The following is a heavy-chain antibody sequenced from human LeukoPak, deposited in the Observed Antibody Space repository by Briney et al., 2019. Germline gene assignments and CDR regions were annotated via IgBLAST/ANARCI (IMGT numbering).Heavy chain of an antibody. CDR2: INPGDGST. CDR1: GYSFISYY. V-gene: IGHV1-46*01. CDR3: SKDLRWDLPGLDP. Sequence: ASVKVSCKASGYSFISYYINWVRQAPGQGLESMGMINPGDGSTNYAQKFQDRVTMTRDTSTSTVYMELKSLRSYDTAVYYCSKDLRWDLPGLDPCCQGTLVIVSS. J-gene: IGHJ5*02. D-gene: IGHD4-23*01.